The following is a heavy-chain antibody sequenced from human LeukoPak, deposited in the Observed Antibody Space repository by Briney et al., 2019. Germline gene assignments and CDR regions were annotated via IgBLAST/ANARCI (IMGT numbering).Heavy chain of an antibody. J-gene: IGHJ5*02. CDR3: ARHDYYGSRNWFDT. Sequence: SETLSLTCIVTGGSLNSPNYYWGWIRQPPGKGLEWIETIYYTGTTYYNPSLKSRLTISVDTSKNQFSLKLTSVTAADTAVYYCARHDYYGSRNWFDTWGQGTLITVYS. CDR2: IYYTGTT. V-gene: IGHV4-39*01. D-gene: IGHD3-10*01. CDR1: GGSLNSPNYY.